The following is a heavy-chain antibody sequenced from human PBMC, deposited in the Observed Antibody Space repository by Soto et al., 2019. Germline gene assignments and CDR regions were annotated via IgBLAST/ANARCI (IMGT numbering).Heavy chain of an antibody. CDR3: ARWSSGWYGVN. CDR2: IYGGGTA. J-gene: IGHJ4*02. CDR1: GFTVSSNY. V-gene: IGHV3-66*01. Sequence: EVQLVESGGGLVQPGGSLRLSCEASGFTVSSNYMSWVRQSPGKGLEWVSVIYGGGTAYYADSVKARFTISRDISKNTVYLQMNSLRAEDTAVYYCARWSSGWYGVNWGQGTLVTVSS. D-gene: IGHD6-19*01.